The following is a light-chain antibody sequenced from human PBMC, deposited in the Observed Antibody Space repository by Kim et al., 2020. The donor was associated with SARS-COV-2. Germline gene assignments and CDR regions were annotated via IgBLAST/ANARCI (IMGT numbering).Light chain of an antibody. CDR1: QTISNY. CDR3: QQSHTAPLLT. Sequence: DIQMTQSPSSLAASVGDRVTIACRASQTISNYLNWYQQKPGKAPKLLIYAASSLQSGVPSRFSGSGSGTDFTLTISSLQTEDFGTYYCQQSHTAPLLTFRRETKLDI. J-gene: IGKJ4*01. CDR2: AAS. V-gene: IGKV1-39*01.